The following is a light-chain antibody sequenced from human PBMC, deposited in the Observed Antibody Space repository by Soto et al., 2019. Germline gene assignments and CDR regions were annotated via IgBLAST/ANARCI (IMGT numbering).Light chain of an antibody. J-gene: IGKJ5*01. CDR2: ATS. CDR3: QQSDKMPS. CDR1: RNVSIY. V-gene: IGKV1-39*01. Sequence: IPLTQSPSSLAATLGDSLTLXXRASRNVSIYLNWYQHKPGKGPPLLIHATSNLQIGVPSRFSGSGSGTEFTLTISSLEPEDFGTYYGQQSDKMPSVGQGTRLDIK.